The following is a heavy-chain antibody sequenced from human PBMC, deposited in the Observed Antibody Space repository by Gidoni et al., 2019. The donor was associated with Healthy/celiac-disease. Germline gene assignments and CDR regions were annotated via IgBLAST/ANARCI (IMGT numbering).Heavy chain of an antibody. CDR1: GCSISSSSYY. J-gene: IGHJ4*02. D-gene: IGHD6-13*01. CDR2: IYYSGST. Sequence: QLQLQESGPGLVKPSETLSLTCTVSGCSISSSSYYWGWIRQPPGKGLEWIGSIYYSGSTYYNPSLKSRVTISVDTSKNQFSLKLSSVTAADTAVYYCASYWGIAAAGTLPGYWGQGTLVTVSS. CDR3: ASYWGIAAAGTLPGY. V-gene: IGHV4-39*01.